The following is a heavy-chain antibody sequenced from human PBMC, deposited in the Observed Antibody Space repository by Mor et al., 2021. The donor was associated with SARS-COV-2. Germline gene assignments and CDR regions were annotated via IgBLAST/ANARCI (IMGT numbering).Heavy chain of an antibody. J-gene: IGHJ6*02. Sequence: EKYYVDSVKGRFTISRDNAKNSLYLQMNSLRAEDTAVYYCARVGAAAGRFYYYYGMDVWGQG. V-gene: IGHV3-7*01. CDR3: ARVGAAAGRFYYYYGMDV. D-gene: IGHD6-13*01. CDR2: EK.